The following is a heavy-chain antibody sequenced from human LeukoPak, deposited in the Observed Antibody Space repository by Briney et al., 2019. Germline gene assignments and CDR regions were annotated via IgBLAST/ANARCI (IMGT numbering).Heavy chain of an antibody. D-gene: IGHD2-21*02. Sequence: SETLSLTCTVSGGSISSYYWSWIRQPPGKGLEWIGYIYTSGSTNYNPSLKSRVTISVGTSKNQFSLKLSSVTAADTAVYYCARFGGDPRGSWFDPWGQGTLVTVSS. CDR1: GGSISSYY. CDR3: ARFGGDPRGSWFDP. V-gene: IGHV4-4*09. CDR2: IYTSGST. J-gene: IGHJ5*02.